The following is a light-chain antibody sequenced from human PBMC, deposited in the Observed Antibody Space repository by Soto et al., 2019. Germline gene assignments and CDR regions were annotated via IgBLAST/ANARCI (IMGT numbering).Light chain of an antibody. J-gene: IGKJ1*01. CDR3: QKNDDALRT. CDR1: QGLSNK. V-gene: IGKV1-27*01. CDR2: AAS. Sequence: DMQMTQSPSSLSASVGDRVTITCRASQGLSNKLAWYQQKPGKVPKLLIFAASTLQSGVPSRFSGSGSGTDFPLTIRSLQPEDVASYYCQKNDDALRTFGQGTKVEIK.